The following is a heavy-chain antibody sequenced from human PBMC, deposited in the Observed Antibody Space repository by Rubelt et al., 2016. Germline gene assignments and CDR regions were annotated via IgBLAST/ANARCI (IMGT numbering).Heavy chain of an antibody. V-gene: IGHV3-7*05. CDR1: GFLFSSHW. D-gene: IGHD3-10*01. CDR3: ARDGFGELEYYFDY. J-gene: IGHJ4*02. CDR2: INQDGGER. Sequence: ASGFLFSSHWMSWVRQAPGKGLEWVANINQDGGERYYVDSVKGRFTISRDNAKNSLYLQMDTLRVEDTAVYYCARDGFGELEYYFDYWGQGTLVTVSS.